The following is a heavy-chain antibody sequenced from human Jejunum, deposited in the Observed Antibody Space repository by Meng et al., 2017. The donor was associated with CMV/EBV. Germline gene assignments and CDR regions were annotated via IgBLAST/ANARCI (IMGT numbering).Heavy chain of an antibody. D-gene: IGHD2-2*01. CDR3: ARAGWAAIGY. J-gene: IGHJ4*02. CDR1: GLNFSSYE. Sequence: SCEASGLNFSSYEMTWVRQAPGKGLEWVSYISSGSAIIYYADSVKGRFTISRDNAKSSLYLQMNSLRAEDTALYYCARAGWAAIGYWGQGTVVTVSS. CDR2: ISSGSAII. V-gene: IGHV3-48*03.